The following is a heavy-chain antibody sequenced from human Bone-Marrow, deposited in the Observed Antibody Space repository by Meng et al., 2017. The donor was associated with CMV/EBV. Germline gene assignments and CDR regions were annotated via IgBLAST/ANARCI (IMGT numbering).Heavy chain of an antibody. CDR2: ISSSGSTI. V-gene: IGHV3-11*01. CDR1: VFTVSDYY. D-gene: IGHD1-14*01. J-gene: IGHJ5*02. CDR3: ARDRRPRDNWFDP. Sequence: AASVFTVSDYYMSWIRHAPGKGLEWVSYISSSGSTIYYADSVKGRFTISRDNAKNSLYLQMNSLRAEDTAVYYCARDRRPRDNWFDPWGQGTLVTVSS.